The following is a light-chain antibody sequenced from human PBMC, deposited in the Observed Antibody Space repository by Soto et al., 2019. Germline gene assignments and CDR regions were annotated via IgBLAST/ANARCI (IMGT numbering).Light chain of an antibody. V-gene: IGLV8-61*01. J-gene: IGLJ3*02. CDR1: SGSVSTSYY. CDR2: STN. Sequence: QTVGTQEPSFSVSPGRTVTLTCGLSSGSVSTSYYPSWYQQTPGQAPRTLIYSTNTRSSGVPDRFSGSILGNKAALTITGAQADDEADYYCALYMGSGIWVFGGGTKLTVL. CDR3: ALYMGSGIWV.